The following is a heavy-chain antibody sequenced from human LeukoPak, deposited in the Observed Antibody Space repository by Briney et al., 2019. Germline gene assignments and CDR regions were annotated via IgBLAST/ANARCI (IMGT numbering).Heavy chain of an antibody. J-gene: IGHJ4*02. V-gene: IGHV4-34*01. D-gene: IGHD6-6*01. Sequence: PSETLSLTCAVYGGSFSGYYWGWIRQPPGKGLEWIGEINHSGSTNYNPSLKSRVTISVDTSKNQFSLKLSSVTAADTAVYYCARGKIAARPKSGFDYWGQGTLVTVSS. CDR3: ARGKIAARPKSGFDY. CDR1: GGSFSGYY. CDR2: INHSGST.